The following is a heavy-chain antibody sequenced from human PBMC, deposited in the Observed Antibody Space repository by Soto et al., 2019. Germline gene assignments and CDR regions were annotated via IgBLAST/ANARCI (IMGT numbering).Heavy chain of an antibody. V-gene: IGHV3-23*01. CDR3: AREYSSGWYAFDP. CDR1: GFTFSTSA. J-gene: IGHJ5*02. CDR2: IIVSGGTT. Sequence: EVQLLESGGGLIQPGGSLRLSCAASGFTFSTSAMAWVRLAPGRGLEWVSVIIVSGGTTYYADSVKGRFTISRDNSKNTLYLQMNSLGDEDTAIYYCAREYSSGWYAFDPWGQGTLVTVSS. D-gene: IGHD6-19*01.